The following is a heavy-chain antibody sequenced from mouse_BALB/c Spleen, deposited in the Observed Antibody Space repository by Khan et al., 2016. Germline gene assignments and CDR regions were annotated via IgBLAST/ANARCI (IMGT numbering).Heavy chain of an antibody. V-gene: IGHV3-1*02. J-gene: IGHJ2*01. Sequence: EVQLQESGPDLVKPSQSLSLTCTVTGYSIPSHYSWHWIRHFPGNKLEWMGYIHYSGSTNYNPSLKSRISITRDTSKNQFFLQLNSVTTEDTATXYWATSTSGYWYHFDYWGQGTTLTVSS. CDR1: GYSIPSHYS. D-gene: IGHD3-1*01. CDR3: ATSTSGYWYHFDY. CDR2: IHYSGST.